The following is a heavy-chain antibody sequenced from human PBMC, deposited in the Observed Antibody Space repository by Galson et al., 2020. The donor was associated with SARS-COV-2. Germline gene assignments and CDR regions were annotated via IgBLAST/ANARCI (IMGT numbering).Heavy chain of an antibody. CDR3: AHGLGYCNSTTCFRSYYFDY. CDR1: GFSLSTNGVS. Sequence: SGPTLVKPTQTLTLTCTFSGFSLSTNGVSVGWIRQPPGKALEWLALIYWDDNTRYNPSLKSRLTITKDTSKDQVVLTVTNLDPVDTATYYCAHGLGYCNSTTCFRSYYFDYWGQGTLATVSS. CDR2: IYWDDNT. J-gene: IGHJ4*02. V-gene: IGHV2-5*02. D-gene: IGHD2-2*03.